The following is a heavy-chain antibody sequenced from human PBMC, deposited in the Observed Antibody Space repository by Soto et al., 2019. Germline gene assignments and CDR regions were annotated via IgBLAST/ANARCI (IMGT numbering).Heavy chain of an antibody. Sequence: GGSLRLSCAASGFTFSSYAMSWVRQAPGKGLEWVSAISGSGGSTYYADSGKGRSTISRDNSKNTLYLQMNSLRAEDTAVYYCAKGGPTYEFWGGYLYYFDYWGQGTLVTVSS. CDR3: AKGGPTYEFWGGYLYYFDY. CDR2: ISGSGGST. J-gene: IGHJ4*02. V-gene: IGHV3-23*01. CDR1: GFTFSSYA. D-gene: IGHD3-3*01.